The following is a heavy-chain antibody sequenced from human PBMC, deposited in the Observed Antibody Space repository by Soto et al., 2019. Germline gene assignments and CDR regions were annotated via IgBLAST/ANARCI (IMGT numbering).Heavy chain of an antibody. CDR1: GFIFSGHG. CDR3: AKDRPNSSSSPDY. V-gene: IGHV3-30*18. D-gene: IGHD6-13*01. CDR2: VSYDGRYT. Sequence: QVQLVESGGGVVQPGRSLRLACVASGFIFSGHGMHWVRQVPGKGLEWVAVVSYDGRYTHYADSVKGRFTISRDNSKNKVYLKMNSLRAEDAARYYCAKDRPNSSSSPDYWGQGTLVTVSS. J-gene: IGHJ4*02.